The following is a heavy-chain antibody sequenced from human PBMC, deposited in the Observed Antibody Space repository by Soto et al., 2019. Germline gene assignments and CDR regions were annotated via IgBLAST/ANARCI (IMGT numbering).Heavy chain of an antibody. CDR2: ISAYNGNT. D-gene: IGHD3-9*01. V-gene: IGHV1-18*01. CDR3: ARDSSRYVDWVLPLYDYYGMDV. Sequence: QVQLVQSGAEVKKPGASVKVSCKASGYTFTSYGISWVRQAPGQGLEWMGWISAYNGNTNYAQKLQGRVTMTTDTSTSTADMELRSLISDDTAVYYCARDSSRYVDWVLPLYDYYGMDVWGQGTTVTVSS. CDR1: GYTFTSYG. J-gene: IGHJ6*02.